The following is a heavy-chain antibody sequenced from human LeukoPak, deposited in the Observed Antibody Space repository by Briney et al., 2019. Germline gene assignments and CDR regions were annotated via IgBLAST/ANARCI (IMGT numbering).Heavy chain of an antibody. V-gene: IGHV3-30-3*01. CDR3: AKDIAARDY. CDR1: GFTFNTYT. CDR2: ISYDGSNK. D-gene: IGHD6-13*01. Sequence: PGRSLRLSCAASGFTFNTYTMHWVRQAPGKGLEWVALISYDGSNKYYADSVKGRFTISRDNSKNTLYLQMNSLRAEDTAVYYCAKDIAARDYWGQGTLVTVSS. J-gene: IGHJ4*02.